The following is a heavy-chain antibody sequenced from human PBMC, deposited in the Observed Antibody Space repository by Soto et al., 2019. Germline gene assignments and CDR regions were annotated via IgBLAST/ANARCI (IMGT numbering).Heavy chain of an antibody. CDR1: GGPISSGGYS. D-gene: IGHD5-12*01. V-gene: IGHV4-30-2*01. J-gene: IGHJ4*02. Sequence: ASETLSLTCAVSGGPISSGGYSWSWIRQPPGKGLAWIGYIYHSGSTYYNPSLKSRVTISVDRSKNQFSLKLSSVTTADTPVYYCAAGGGLPRYYWGQGTLVTGSS. CDR3: AAGGGLPRYY. CDR2: IYHSGST.